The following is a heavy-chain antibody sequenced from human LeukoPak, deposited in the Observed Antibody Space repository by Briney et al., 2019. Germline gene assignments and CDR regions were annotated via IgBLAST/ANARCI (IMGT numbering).Heavy chain of an antibody. D-gene: IGHD6-13*01. CDR3: ARDRGSCWYDY. V-gene: IGHV4-59*01. Sequence: PSETLSPTCTVSGASISSYYWTWIRQPPGKGREWIGYIYYIATTNYNPSLKSRVTISVDTSKNQFSLKLSSVIAADTAVYYCARDRGSCWYDYWGQGTLVTVSS. CDR1: GASISSYY. J-gene: IGHJ4*02. CDR2: IYYIATT.